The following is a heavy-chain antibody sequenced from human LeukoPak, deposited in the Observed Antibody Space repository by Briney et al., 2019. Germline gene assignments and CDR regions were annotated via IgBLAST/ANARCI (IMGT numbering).Heavy chain of an antibody. J-gene: IGHJ4*02. CDR1: GGSISSGDYY. D-gene: IGHD6-6*01. Sequence: PSQTLSLTCTVSGGSISSGDYYWSWIRQPPGKGLEWIGYIYYSGSTYYNPSLKSRVTISVDTSKNQFSLKLSSVTAADTAVYYCARAGGARPRYFDYWGQGTLVTVSS. V-gene: IGHV4-30-4*01. CDR2: IYYSGST. CDR3: ARAGGARPRYFDY.